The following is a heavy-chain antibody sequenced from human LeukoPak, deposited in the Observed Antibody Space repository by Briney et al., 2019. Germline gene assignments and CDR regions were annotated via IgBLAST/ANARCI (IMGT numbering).Heavy chain of an antibody. CDR3: ARDLSVLGS. CDR1: GFVFSGYS. J-gene: IGHJ4*02. CDR2: ISESSSHT. D-gene: IGHD1-26*01. V-gene: IGHV3-21*06. Sequence: MSGGSLRLSCAASGFVFSGYSITWVRQAPGKGLEWVSYISESSSHTYYVDSVKGRFTISRDNAKNSLYLQMSSLRAEDTGIYHCARDLSVLGSWGQGTLVTVSS.